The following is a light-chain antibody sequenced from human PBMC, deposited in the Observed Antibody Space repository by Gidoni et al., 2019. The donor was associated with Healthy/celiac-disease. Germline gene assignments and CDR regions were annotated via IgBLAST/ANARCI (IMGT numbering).Light chain of an antibody. V-gene: IGKV3-15*01. CDR3: QQYNNWPPIT. CDR2: GAS. CDR1: QSVSSN. J-gene: IGKJ5*01. Sequence: EIVMTTSPATLSVSPGERATLSGRASQSVSSNLAWYQQKPGQAPRLLIYGASTRATGLPARFSGSGSGTEFTLTISSLQSEDFAVYYCQQYNNWPPITFGQGTRLEIK.